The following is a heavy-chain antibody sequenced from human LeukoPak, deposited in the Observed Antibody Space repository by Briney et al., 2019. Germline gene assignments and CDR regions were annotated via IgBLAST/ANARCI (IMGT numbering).Heavy chain of an antibody. Sequence: SETLSLTCTVSGGSISSSSYYWGWIRQPPGKGLEWIGSIYYSGSTNYNPSLKSRVTISLDTSKNSFSLKLSSVTAADTAVYYCARDTGYSYGHDAFDIWGQGTMVTVSS. D-gene: IGHD5-18*01. J-gene: IGHJ3*02. CDR2: IYYSGST. CDR3: ARDTGYSYGHDAFDI. V-gene: IGHV4-39*07. CDR1: GGSISSSSYY.